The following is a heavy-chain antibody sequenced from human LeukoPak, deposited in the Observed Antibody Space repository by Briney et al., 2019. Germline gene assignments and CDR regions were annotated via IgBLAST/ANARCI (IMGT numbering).Heavy chain of an antibody. CDR1: GGSISSSSYY. Sequence: SETLSLTCTVSGGSISSSSYYWGWIRQPPGKGLEWIGSIYYSGSTYYNPSLKSRVTISVDTSKNQFSLKLSSVTAADTAVYYCASSRPTYYYDSSGYYYPGEYFQHWGQGTLVTVSS. J-gene: IGHJ1*01. CDR3: ASSRPTYYYDSSGYYYPGEYFQH. V-gene: IGHV4-39*01. D-gene: IGHD3-22*01. CDR2: IYYSGST.